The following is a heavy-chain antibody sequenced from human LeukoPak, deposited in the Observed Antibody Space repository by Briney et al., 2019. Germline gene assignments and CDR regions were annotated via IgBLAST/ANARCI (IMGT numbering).Heavy chain of an antibody. CDR3: ARHDSFIPY. D-gene: IGHD5-18*01. CDR1: GFTCNYYA. V-gene: IGHV3-23*01. Sequence: GGSLRLSCAASGFTCNYYAMSWVRQAPGKGLEWVSGISDNEGRTYYTDSVKGRFTISRDKTKNTVFLQMHNLRADDTAVYFCARHDSFIPYWGQGALVTVSS. J-gene: IGHJ4*02. CDR2: ISDNEGRT.